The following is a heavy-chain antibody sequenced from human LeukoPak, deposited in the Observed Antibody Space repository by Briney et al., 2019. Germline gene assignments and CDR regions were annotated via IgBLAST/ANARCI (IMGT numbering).Heavy chain of an antibody. J-gene: IGHJ4*02. CDR2: ISGSGGST. CDR3: AKGGTTQQLGTFDY. D-gene: IGHD6-13*01. V-gene: IGHV3-23*01. CDR1: GFTFSSYS. Sequence: GGSLRLSCAASGFTFSSYSMNWVRQAPGKGLEWVSAISGSGGSTYYADSVKGRFTISRDNSKNTLYLQMNSLRAEDTAVYYCAKGGTTQQLGTFDYWGQGTLVTVSS.